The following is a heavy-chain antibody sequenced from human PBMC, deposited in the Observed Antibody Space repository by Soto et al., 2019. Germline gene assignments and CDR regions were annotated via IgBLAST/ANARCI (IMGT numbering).Heavy chain of an antibody. J-gene: IGHJ4*02. CDR2: ISTSGGST. V-gene: IGHV3-23*01. Sequence: GGSLRLSCAASGFTFSIYAMSWVRQAPGKGLEWVSAISTSGGSTYYAGSVKGRFTISRDNSKNTLYLQMNSLRAEDTAVYYCWKSPGYDSRGYYSNVDYWGQGTLVTVS. D-gene: IGHD3-22*01. CDR3: WKSPGYDSRGYYSNVDY. CDR1: GFTFSIYA.